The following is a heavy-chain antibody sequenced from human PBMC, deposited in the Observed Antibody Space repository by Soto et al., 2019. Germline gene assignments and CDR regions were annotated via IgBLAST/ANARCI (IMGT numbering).Heavy chain of an antibody. J-gene: IGHJ4*02. CDR2: ISYDGSNK. V-gene: IGHV3-30*18. CDR1: GFTFSSYG. Sequence: VQLVESGGGVVQPGRSLRLPCAASGFTFSSYGMHWVRQAPGKGLEWVAVISYDGSNKYYADSVKGRFTISRDNSKNMLYLQMNSLRAEDTAVYYCAKDLGRDYDSSGYYDYWGQGTLVTVSS. CDR3: AKDLGRDYDSSGYYDY. D-gene: IGHD3-22*01.